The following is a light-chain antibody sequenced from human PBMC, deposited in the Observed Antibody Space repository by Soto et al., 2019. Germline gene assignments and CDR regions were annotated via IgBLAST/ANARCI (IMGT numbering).Light chain of an antibody. J-gene: IGKJ4*01. Sequence: EVVLTQSPATLSLSPGERATLSCRASQSVRSYLAWFQHKPGQAPRLLIYDASNRATGIPGRFSGSGFGTDFTLTISSPEPEDFGVYYCQQRTNWPPLTFGGGTRVEIK. CDR3: QQRTNWPPLT. V-gene: IGKV3-11*01. CDR1: QSVRSY. CDR2: DAS.